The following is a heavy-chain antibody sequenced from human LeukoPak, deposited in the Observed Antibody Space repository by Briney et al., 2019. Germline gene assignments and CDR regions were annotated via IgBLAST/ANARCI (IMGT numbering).Heavy chain of an antibody. J-gene: IGHJ4*02. V-gene: IGHV1-69*13. D-gene: IGHD1-7*01. CDR3: ARGVSLGTTIQTFDY. Sequence: GASVNVSCKASGGTFSSYAISWVRQAPGQGLEWMGGIIPIFGTANYAQKFQGRVTITADESTSTAYMELSSLRSEDTAVYYCARGVSLGTTIQTFDYWGQGTLVTVSS. CDR2: IIPIFGTA. CDR1: GGTFSSYA.